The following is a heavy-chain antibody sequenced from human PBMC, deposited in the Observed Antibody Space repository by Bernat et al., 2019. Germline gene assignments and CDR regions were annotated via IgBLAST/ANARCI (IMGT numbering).Heavy chain of an antibody. CDR2: LWYDGSNK. J-gene: IGHJ3*02. Sequence: QVQLVESGGGVVQPGRSLRLSCAASGFTFISYGRHWVRQAPGKGLVWVAVLWYDGSNKYYADSVKGRFTIFRDNSKNTLYMQMNSLGAEETTVYYCARDRDGILLWFREGSDAFDIWGQGTMVTVSS. V-gene: IGHV3-33*01. CDR1: GFTFISYG. D-gene: IGHD3-10*01. CDR3: ARDRDGILLWFREGSDAFDI.